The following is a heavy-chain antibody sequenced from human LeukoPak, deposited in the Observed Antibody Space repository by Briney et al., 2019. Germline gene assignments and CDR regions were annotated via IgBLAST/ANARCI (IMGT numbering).Heavy chain of an antibody. CDR2: IFPGDFDT. CDR3: ATMRELEFEEYYFDY. CDR1: GYSFATYW. J-gene: IGHJ4*02. Sequence: GESLKISCKGSGYSFATYWIGWVRQIPGKGLEWMGIIFPGDFDTTYSPSFQGHVTFSADKSINTAYMQWSSLKASDTAIYYCATMRELEFEEYYFDYWGQGTLVTVSS. V-gene: IGHV5-51*01. D-gene: IGHD1-1*01.